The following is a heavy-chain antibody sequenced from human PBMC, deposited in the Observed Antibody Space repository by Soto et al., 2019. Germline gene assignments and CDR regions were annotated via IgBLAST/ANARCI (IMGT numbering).Heavy chain of an antibody. V-gene: IGHV3-53*02. D-gene: IGHD1-26*01. CDR1: GFTVNSNS. CDR3: AKGDGFSLAV. Sequence: EVQVLATGGGLIQPGGSLRLSCAASGFTVNSNSMSWVRQAPGEGLQWVSITNTGGTTYYADSVKGRFTVSRDNSKNTLYLQMNSLRAEDTAVYYCAKGDGFSLAVWGQGTTVSVSS. J-gene: IGHJ6*02. CDR2: TNTGGTT.